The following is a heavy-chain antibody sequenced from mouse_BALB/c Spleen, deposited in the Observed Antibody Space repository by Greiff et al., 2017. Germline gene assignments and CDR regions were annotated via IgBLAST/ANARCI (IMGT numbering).Heavy chain of an antibody. CDR1: GFDFSRYW. D-gene: IGHD1-1*01. CDR3: ARGAPYYYGSDYWYFDV. J-gene: IGHJ1*01. V-gene: IGHV4-1*02. Sequence: EVKLVESGGGLVQPGGSLKLSCAASGFDFSRYWMSWVRQAPGKGLEWIGEINPDSSTINYTPSLKDKFIISRDNAKNTLYLQMSKVRSEDTALYYCARGAPYYYGSDYWYFDVWGAGTTVTVSS. CDR2: INPDSSTI.